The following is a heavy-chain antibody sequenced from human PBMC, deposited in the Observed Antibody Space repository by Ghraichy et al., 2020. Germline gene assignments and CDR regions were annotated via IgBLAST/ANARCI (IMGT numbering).Heavy chain of an antibody. Sequence: GESLNISCAASGFTFSSYGMHWVRQAPGKGLEWVAVIWYDGSNKYYADSVKGRFTISRDNSKNTLYLQMNSLRAEDTAVYYCARDGPGGGTVGYWGQGTLVTVSS. CDR1: GFTFSSYG. D-gene: IGHD3-16*01. CDR3: ARDGPGGGTVGY. J-gene: IGHJ4*02. V-gene: IGHV3-33*01. CDR2: IWYDGSNK.